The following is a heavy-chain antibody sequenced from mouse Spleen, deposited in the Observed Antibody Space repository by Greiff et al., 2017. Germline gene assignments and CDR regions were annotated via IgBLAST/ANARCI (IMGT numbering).Heavy chain of an antibody. CDR2: IWRGGST. J-gene: IGHJ1*01. Sequence: QVQLKESGPSLVQPSQSLSITCTVSGFSLTSYGVHWVRQSPGKGLEWLGVIWRGGSTDYNAAFMSRLSITKDNSKSQVFFKMNSLQADDTAIYYCAKGDYGSSYWYFDVWGAGTTVTVSS. CDR3: AKGDYGSSYWYFDV. V-gene: IGHV2-5-1*01. D-gene: IGHD1-1*01. CDR1: GFSLTSYG.